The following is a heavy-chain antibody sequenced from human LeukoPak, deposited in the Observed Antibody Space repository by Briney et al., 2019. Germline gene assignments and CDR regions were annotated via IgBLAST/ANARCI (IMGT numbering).Heavy chain of an antibody. D-gene: IGHD1-26*01. Sequence: ASVKVSCKASGYTFTSYYMHWVRQAPGQGLEWMGIINPSGGSTSYAQKFQGRVTMTRDTSTSTVYMELSSLRSEDTAVYYCAREEGWELLGGHYYYGMDFGAKGPRSPSP. CDR2: INPSGGST. J-gene: IGHJ6*02. V-gene: IGHV1-46*01. CDR1: GYTFTSYY. CDR3: AREEGWELLGGHYYYGMD.